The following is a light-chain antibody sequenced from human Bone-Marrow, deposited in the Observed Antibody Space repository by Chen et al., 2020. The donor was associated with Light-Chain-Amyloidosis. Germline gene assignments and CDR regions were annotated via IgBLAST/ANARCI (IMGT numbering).Light chain of an antibody. V-gene: IGLV3-1*01. CDR2: QAG. J-gene: IGLJ2*01. Sequence: SYELTQPPSVSVSPGQTASITCSGAKLGEHACWYQQKPGQSPVLVIYQAGRRPSGIPERFSGSSSGNTATLTISGTQAMDEADYHCQAWDSSTVDVVFGGGTKLTVL. CDR1: KLGEH. CDR3: QAWDSSTVDVV.